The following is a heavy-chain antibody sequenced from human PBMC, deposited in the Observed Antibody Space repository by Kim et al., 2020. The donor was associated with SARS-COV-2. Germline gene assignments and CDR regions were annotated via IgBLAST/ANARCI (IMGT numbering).Heavy chain of an antibody. Sequence: GGSLRLSCAASGFTFSSYWMRWVRQAPGKGLGWVANIKQDGSEKYYVDSVKGRFTISRDNAKNSLYLQMNSLRAEDTAVYYCALSLGGCPLLWGQGTLVTVSS. J-gene: IGHJ4*02. V-gene: IGHV3-7*01. CDR1: GFTFSSYW. CDR2: IKQDGSEK. D-gene: IGHD3-16*01. CDR3: ALSLGGCPLL.